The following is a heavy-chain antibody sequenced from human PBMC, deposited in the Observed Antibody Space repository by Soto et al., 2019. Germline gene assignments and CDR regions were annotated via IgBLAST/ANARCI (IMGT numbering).Heavy chain of an antibody. CDR3: ARDPSLFPYSSSWYPY. CDR2: ISAYNGNT. D-gene: IGHD6-13*01. V-gene: IGHV1-18*01. Sequence: SWVRQAPGQGLEWMGWISAYNGNTNYAQKLQGRVTMTTDTSTSTAYMELRSLRSDDTAVYYCARDPSLFPYSSSWYPYWGQGTLVTVSS. J-gene: IGHJ4*02.